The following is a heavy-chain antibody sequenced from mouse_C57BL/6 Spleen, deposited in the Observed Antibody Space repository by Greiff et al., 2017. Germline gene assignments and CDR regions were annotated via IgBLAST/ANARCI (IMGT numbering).Heavy chain of an antibody. CDR1: GFTFSSYT. D-gene: IGHD1-1*01. Sequence: EVMLVESGGGLVKPGGSLKLSCAASGFTFSSYTMSWVRQTPEKRLEWVATISGGGGNTYYPDSVKGRFTISRDNAKNTLYLQMSSLRSEDTALYYCARLYYGSPWYFDVWGTGTTVTVSS. V-gene: IGHV5-9*01. CDR3: ARLYYGSPWYFDV. CDR2: ISGGGGNT. J-gene: IGHJ1*03.